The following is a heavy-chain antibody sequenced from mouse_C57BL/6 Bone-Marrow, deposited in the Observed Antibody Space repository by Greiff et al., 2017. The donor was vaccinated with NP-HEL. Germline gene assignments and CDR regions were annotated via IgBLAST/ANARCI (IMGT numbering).Heavy chain of an antibody. CDR3: TRPNFSYYYGSSYGYFDV. D-gene: IGHD1-1*01. J-gene: IGHJ1*03. V-gene: IGHV6-6*01. CDR1: GFTFSDAW. CDR2: IRNKANNHAT. Sequence: EVKLMESGGGLVQPGGSMKLSCAASGFTFSDAWMDWVRQSPEKGLEWVAEIRNKANNHATYYAESVKGRFTISRDDSKSSVYLQMNSLRAEDTGIYYCTRPNFSYYYGSSYGYFDVWGTGTTVTVSS.